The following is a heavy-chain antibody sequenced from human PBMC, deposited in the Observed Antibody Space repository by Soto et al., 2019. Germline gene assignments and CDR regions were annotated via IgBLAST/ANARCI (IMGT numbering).Heavy chain of an antibody. CDR3: ARDARITMVRGKWDYYYGMDV. V-gene: IGHV3-30-3*01. CDR2: ISYDGSNK. Sequence: PGGSLRLSCAASGFTFSSYAMHWVRQAPGKGLEWVAVISYDGSNKYYADSVKGRFTISRDNSKNTLYLQMNSLRAEDTAVYYCARDARITMVRGKWDYYYGMDVWGQGTTVTVSS. J-gene: IGHJ6*02. D-gene: IGHD3-10*01. CDR1: GFTFSSYA.